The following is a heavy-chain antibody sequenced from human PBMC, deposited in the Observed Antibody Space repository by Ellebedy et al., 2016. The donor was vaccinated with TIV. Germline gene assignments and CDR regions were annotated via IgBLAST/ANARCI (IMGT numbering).Heavy chain of an antibody. V-gene: IGHV3-23*01. CDR3: AKGRSGTYIHHAFDY. CDR2: FGISGDTT. D-gene: IGHD3-16*01. CDR1: GFTFTTSA. J-gene: IGHJ4*02. Sequence: PGGSLRLSCAASGFTFTTSAMSWVRQAPGKGLEWVSGFGISGDTTYYADPVKGRFTISRDNSRNTLYLQMNSLSAEDTATYYCAKGRSGTYIHHAFDYWGQGTLVTVSS.